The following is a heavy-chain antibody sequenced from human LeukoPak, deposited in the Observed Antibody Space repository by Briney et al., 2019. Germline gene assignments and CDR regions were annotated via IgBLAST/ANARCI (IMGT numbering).Heavy chain of an antibody. J-gene: IGHJ5*02. V-gene: IGHV3-30-3*01. CDR1: GFTLSRYV. CDR3: VPSSAWFLNWFDP. D-gene: IGHD6-19*01. CDR2: VSYDGSDK. Sequence: PGGSLRLSCAASGFTLSRYVMHWVRQAPGQGLEWVAVVSYDGSDKYYADSVKGRFTISRDNSKNTLYLQMNNLRAEDTAVYYCVPSSAWFLNWFDPWGQGTLVTVSS.